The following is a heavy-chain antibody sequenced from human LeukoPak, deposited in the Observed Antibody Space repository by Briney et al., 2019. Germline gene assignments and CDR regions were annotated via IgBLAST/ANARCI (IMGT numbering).Heavy chain of an antibody. V-gene: IGHV4-59*01. CDR3: ARDRAYCGGDCYSRAYYYGMDV. CDR1: GGSISSYY. CDR2: IYYSGST. J-gene: IGHJ6*02. Sequence: SETLSLTCTVSGGSISSYYWSWIRQPPGKGLEWIGYIYYSGSTNYNPSLKSRVTISVDTSKNQFSLKLSSVTAADTAVYYCARDRAYCGGDCYSRAYYYGMDVWGQGTTVTVSS. D-gene: IGHD2-21*02.